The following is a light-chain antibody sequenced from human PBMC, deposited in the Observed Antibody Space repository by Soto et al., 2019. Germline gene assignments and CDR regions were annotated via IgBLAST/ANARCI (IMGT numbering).Light chain of an antibody. V-gene: IGKV1-5*03. CDR1: QSIGSW. J-gene: IGKJ1*01. CDR3: QHYKSYSEA. Sequence: DTQMTQSPSTLSASVGDLVTIXXRTSQSIGSWLAWYQQKPGKAPKLXIYKTSILENGVPSRFSGSGAGTEFTLTISSLQPDDFATYYCQHYKSYSEAFGQGTKVDI. CDR2: KTS.